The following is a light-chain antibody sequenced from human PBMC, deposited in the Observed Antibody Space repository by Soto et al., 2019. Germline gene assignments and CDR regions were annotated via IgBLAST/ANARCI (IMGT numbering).Light chain of an antibody. CDR1: QSVSSN. CDR3: QQYNPWPPRGT. V-gene: IGKV3-15*01. Sequence: EIVMTQSPATLSVSPGERATLSCRASQSVSSNLAWYQQKPGQAPRLLIYGASTRATGIPARFSGSGSGTEFHVTIGSLQSEDFAVYYCQQYNPWPPRGTFGQGTKVEIK. CDR2: GAS. J-gene: IGKJ1*01.